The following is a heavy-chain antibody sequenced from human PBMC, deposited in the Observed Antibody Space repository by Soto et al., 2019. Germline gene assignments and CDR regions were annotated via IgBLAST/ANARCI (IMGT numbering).Heavy chain of an antibody. CDR3: ARPGTYSSSSGPMLGMDV. Sequence: PGESLKISCKGSGYSFTSYGIGWVRQMPGKGLEWMGIIYPGDSDTRYSPSFQGQVTISADKSISTAYLQWSSLKASDTAMYYCARPGTYSSSSGPMLGMDVWGQGTTVTVSS. CDR1: GYSFTSYG. D-gene: IGHD6-6*01. J-gene: IGHJ6*02. V-gene: IGHV5-51*01. CDR2: IYPGDSDT.